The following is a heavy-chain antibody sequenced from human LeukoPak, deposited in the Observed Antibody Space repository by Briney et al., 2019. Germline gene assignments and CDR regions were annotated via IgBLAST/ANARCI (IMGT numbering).Heavy chain of an antibody. CDR1: GYTFTDYY. Sequence: ASVKVSCKASGYTFTDYYMHWVRQAPGQGLEWMGWINANSGGTNYAQRFQGRVTMTRDTSITTAYMELSRLKSDDTAVYYCARRYCSSTSCYYFDYWGQGTLVTVSS. CDR2: INANSGGT. J-gene: IGHJ4*02. V-gene: IGHV1-2*02. D-gene: IGHD2-2*01. CDR3: ARRYCSSTSCYYFDY.